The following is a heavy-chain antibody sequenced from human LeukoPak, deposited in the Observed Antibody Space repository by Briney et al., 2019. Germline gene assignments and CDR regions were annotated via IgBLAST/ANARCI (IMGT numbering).Heavy chain of an antibody. CDR3: ARDTGGGYSCYDC. V-gene: IGHV3-7*01. CDR1: DSTFSSYG. J-gene: IGHJ4*02. D-gene: IGHD5-18*01. CDR2: IKQDGSEK. Sequence: PGGSWNPSGAAPDSTFSSYGMPGIGRAQGKGLNGVANIKQDGSEKYYVDSVKGRFTISRDNAKNSLYLQMNSLRAEDTAVYYCARDTGGGYSCYDCWGQGTLVTVSS.